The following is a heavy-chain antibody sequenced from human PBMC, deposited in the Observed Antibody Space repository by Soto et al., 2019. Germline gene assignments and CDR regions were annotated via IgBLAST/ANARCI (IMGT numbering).Heavy chain of an antibody. V-gene: IGHV1-69*13. CDR2: IIPMFGTT. Sequence: SVKVSCKASGGTFSSYAISWVRQAPGQGLEWMGGIIPMFGTTNYAQKFQGRVTITADESTRTAYIDLSSLRSEDTAVYYCARGQDIVVVVADYYYYYGMDVWGQGTTVTVSS. CDR3: ARGQDIVVVVADYYYYYGMDV. D-gene: IGHD2-15*01. CDR1: GGTFSSYA. J-gene: IGHJ6*02.